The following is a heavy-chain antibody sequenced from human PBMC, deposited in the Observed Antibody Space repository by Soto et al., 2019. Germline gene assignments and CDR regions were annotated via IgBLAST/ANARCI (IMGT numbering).Heavy chain of an antibody. V-gene: IGHV3-23*01. CDR3: AKGSRGYTTYYFDY. CDR1: EFSFGGYA. CDR2: ISGSGASA. D-gene: IGHD5-18*01. Sequence: EVQLLESGGGLVQPGGSLRLSCAASEFSFGGYAMSWVRQAPGKGLEWVSNISGSGASAFYADSVRGRFTISRDNTRNTVSLQMNSLRAEDTALYYCAKGSRGYTTYYFDYWGQGTRITVSS. J-gene: IGHJ4*02.